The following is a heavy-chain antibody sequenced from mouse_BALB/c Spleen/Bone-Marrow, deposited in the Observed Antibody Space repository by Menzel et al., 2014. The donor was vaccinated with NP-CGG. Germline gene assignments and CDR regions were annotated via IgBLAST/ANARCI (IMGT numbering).Heavy chain of an antibody. V-gene: IGHV1-20*02. J-gene: IGHJ1*01. CDR2: INPYNGDT. CDR1: GYSFTGYF. Sequence: EVQLQQSGPDLVKPGASVKISCKASGYSFTGYFMNWVMQSHGKSLEWIGRINPYNGDTFYNQKFKDKATLTEDKSSSTAHMELRSLASEDSAVYYCTRVTTNWYFDVWGAGTTVTVSS. D-gene: IGHD1-1*01. CDR3: TRVTTNWYFDV.